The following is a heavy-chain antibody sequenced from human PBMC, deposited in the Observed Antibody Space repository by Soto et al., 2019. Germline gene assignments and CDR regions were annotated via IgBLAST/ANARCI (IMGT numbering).Heavy chain of an antibody. J-gene: IGHJ4*02. CDR2: ISSGGTTT. CDR1: GFSFSAHA. D-gene: IGHD6-19*01. V-gene: IGHV3-23*01. Sequence: GGSLRLSCTASGFSFSAHAMSWVRQAPGKGLEWVSSISSGGTTTFYAASVEGRFTISRDKSKNTLYLQMNSLRADDTAVYYCXREGGSIGGWFGRKFDSWGQGTQVTVSS. CDR3: XREGGSIGGWFGRKFDS.